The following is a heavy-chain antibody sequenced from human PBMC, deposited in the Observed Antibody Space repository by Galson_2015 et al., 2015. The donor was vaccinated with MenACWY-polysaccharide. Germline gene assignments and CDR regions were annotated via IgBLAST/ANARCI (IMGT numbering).Heavy chain of an antibody. CDR1: GFTFSSYA. Sequence: SLRLSCAASGFTFSSYAMSWVRQAPGKGLEWVSAISGSGGSTYYADSVKGRFTISRDNSKNTLYLQMNSLRAEDTAVYYCARDRLGDYWGFGYWGQGTLVTVSS. D-gene: IGHD4-17*01. CDR3: ARDRLGDYWGFGY. CDR2: ISGSGGST. V-gene: IGHV3-23*01. J-gene: IGHJ4*02.